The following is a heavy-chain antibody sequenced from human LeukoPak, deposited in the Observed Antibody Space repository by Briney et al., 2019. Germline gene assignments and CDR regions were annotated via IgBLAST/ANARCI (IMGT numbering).Heavy chain of an antibody. CDR2: IYYRGST. D-gene: IGHD3-3*01. CDR1: GGSISSYY. J-gene: IGHJ5*02. Sequence: PSETLSLTCTVSGGSISSYYWSWIRQPPGKGLEWIGYIYYRGSTNYNPSLKSRVTISVDTSKNQFSLKLSSVTAADTAVYYCARGNDFWSGSFDPWGQGTLVTVSS. CDR3: ARGNDFWSGSFDP. V-gene: IGHV4-59*01.